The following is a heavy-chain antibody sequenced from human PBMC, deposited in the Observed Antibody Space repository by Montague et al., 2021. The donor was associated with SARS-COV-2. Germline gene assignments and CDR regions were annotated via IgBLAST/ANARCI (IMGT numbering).Heavy chain of an antibody. CDR1: GGSISSSSYY. D-gene: IGHD3-22*01. J-gene: IGHJ6*02. CDR2: IYHSGST. Sequence: SETLSLTCTVSGGSISSSSYYWAWIRQPPGKGLEWIGSIYHSGSTFYNPSLKSRVSMSVDTSKNQFSLKLSSVTAADTAVYYCAREAYYYDSSGYYGGGYYYYYGMDVWGQGTTVTVSS. V-gene: IGHV4-39*02. CDR3: AREAYYYDSSGYYGGGYYYYYGMDV.